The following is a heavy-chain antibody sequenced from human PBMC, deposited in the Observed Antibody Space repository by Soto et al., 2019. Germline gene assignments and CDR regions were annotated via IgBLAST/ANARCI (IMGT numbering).Heavy chain of an antibody. CDR2: IQSGGPT. Sequence: EVQLVESGGGLVQPGGSLRLSCAASGFTVSSKYMSWVRQAPGKGLEWVSLIQSGGPTYYADSVKGRFTISRDTSENTVHLQMDSLRAEDTAVYYCGRGDVLCDGGRCWGVGVGGGGKGTTVTVSS. CDR3: GRGDVLCDGGRCWGVGVGG. CDR1: GFTVSSKY. D-gene: IGHD2-15*01. V-gene: IGHV3-66*01. J-gene: IGHJ6*04.